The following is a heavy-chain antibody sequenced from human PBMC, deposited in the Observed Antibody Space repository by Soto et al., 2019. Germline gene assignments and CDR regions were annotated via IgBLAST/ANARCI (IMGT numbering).Heavy chain of an antibody. CDR3: ARKVLGSTSRPDWWYFDL. Sequence: EVQLLESGGGLVQPGGSLRLSCVGSGFTFINYAMHWVRQTPGKGLEWVSGIGGGGDRTFDADSVKGRFTISRDNSKNTVNLRMISLRADDTAVYYCARKVLGSTSRPDWWYFDLWGRGTLVTVSS. D-gene: IGHD2-2*01. CDR1: GFTFINYA. J-gene: IGHJ2*01. CDR2: IGGGGDRT. V-gene: IGHV3-23*01.